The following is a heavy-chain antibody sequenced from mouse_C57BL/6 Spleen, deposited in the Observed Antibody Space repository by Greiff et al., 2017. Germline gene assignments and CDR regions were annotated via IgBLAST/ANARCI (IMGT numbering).Heavy chain of an antibody. V-gene: IGHV1-78*01. CDR2: IYPRDGST. Sequence: PEQGLEWIGYIYPRDGSTKYNEKFKGKATLTADKSSSTAYMQLNSLTSEDSAVYFCARSDGYYGYFDVWGTGTTVTGSS. D-gene: IGHD2-3*01. CDR3: ARSDGYYGYFDV. J-gene: IGHJ1*03.